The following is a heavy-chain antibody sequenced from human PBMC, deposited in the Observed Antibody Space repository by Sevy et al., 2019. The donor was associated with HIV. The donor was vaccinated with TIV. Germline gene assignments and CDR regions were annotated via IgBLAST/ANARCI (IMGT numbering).Heavy chain of an antibody. J-gene: IGHJ6*02. D-gene: IGHD3-3*01. CDR3: PRERFFTDLRSMERPLYGMDV. CDR2: IYYSGST. CDR1: GGSVSSGSYY. V-gene: IGHV4-61*01. Sequence: SESLSLTCTVSGGSVSSGSYYCSWIRQPPGKGLEWIGYIYYSGSTNYNPSLKSRVTISVDTSKNQFSLKLSSVTAADTAVYCCPRERFFTDLRSMERPLYGMDVWGQGTQVAVSS.